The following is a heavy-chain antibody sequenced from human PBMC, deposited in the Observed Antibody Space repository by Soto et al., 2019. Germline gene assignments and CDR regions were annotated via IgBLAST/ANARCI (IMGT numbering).Heavy chain of an antibody. D-gene: IGHD6-13*01. CDR2: MSASGGTA. CDR1: GFTFSTYA. Sequence: PGGSLRLSCASSGFTFSTYAMSLVRQAPGKGLEWVSGMSASGGTAYYADPVRGHFTISRDNSKNTLYLQMNSLRAEDTAVYYCAKQSWGWLAAEANVLDFWGQGTMVTVSS. J-gene: IGHJ3*01. V-gene: IGHV3-23*01. CDR3: AKQSWGWLAAEANVLDF.